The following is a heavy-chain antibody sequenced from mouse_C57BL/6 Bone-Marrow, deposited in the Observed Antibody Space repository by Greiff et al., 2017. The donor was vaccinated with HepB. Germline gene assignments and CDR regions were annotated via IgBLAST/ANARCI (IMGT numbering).Heavy chain of an antibody. D-gene: IGHD2-4*01. CDR1: GYTFTSYD. Sequence: QVQLQQSGPELVKPGASVKLSCKASGYTFTSYDINWVKQRPGQGLEWIGWIYPRDGSNKYNEKFKGKATLTVDTSSSTAYMELHSLTSEDSAVYFCARSGGYDYDGGYYFDYWGQGTTLTVSS. CDR2: IYPRDGSN. J-gene: IGHJ2*01. V-gene: IGHV1-85*01. CDR3: ARSGGYDYDGGYYFDY.